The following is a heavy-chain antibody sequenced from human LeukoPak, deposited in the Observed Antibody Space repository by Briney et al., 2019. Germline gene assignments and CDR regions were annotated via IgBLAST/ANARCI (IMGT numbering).Heavy chain of an antibody. Sequence: PSETLSLTCTVSGGSISSYYWSWIRQPPGKGLGWIGYIYYSGSTNYNPSLKSRVTISVDTSKNQFSLKLSSVTAADTAVYYCARDRGGSYALAFDIWGQGTMVTVSS. CDR3: ARDRGGSYALAFDI. CDR1: GGSISSYY. J-gene: IGHJ3*02. V-gene: IGHV4-59*01. D-gene: IGHD1-26*01. CDR2: IYYSGST.